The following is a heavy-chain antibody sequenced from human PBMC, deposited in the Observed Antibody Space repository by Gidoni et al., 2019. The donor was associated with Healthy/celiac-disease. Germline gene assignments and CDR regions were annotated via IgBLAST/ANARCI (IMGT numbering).Heavy chain of an antibody. V-gene: IGHV1-69*01. J-gene: IGHJ4*02. Sequence: QVQLVQSGAAATKPWSLVQAACKASGGTFSTYAISWVRQAPGQGLEWMGGIIPIVGTANYAQKIQGRVTITADESTSTAYMELSSLRSEDTAVYYCARAVNGRIDYWGQGTLVTVSS. CDR3: ARAVNGRIDY. D-gene: IGHD1-26*01. CDR2: IIPIVGTA. CDR1: GGTFSTYA.